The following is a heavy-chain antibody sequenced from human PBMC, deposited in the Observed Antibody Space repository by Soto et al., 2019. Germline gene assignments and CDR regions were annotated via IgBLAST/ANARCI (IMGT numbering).Heavy chain of an antibody. CDR2: INGYNGNT. D-gene: IGHD6-13*01. CDR1: GYIFSNYG. CDR3: ARGSSPVEFDH. J-gene: IGHJ4*02. Sequence: GASVKVSCKASGYIFSNYGVNWVRQAPGQGLEWMGWINGYNGNTNYAQKVQGRVTMTTDTSTSTAYMELRSLTSDDTAVYYCARGSSPVEFDHWGQGTLVTVSS. V-gene: IGHV1-18*01.